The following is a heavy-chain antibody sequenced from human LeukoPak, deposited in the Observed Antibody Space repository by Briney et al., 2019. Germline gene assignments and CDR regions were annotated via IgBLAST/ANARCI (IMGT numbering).Heavy chain of an antibody. V-gene: IGHV4-34*01. CDR1: GGSFSGYY. Sequence: SETLSLTCAVYGGSFSGYYWSWIRQSPGKGLEWIGEINHSGSTNYNPSLKSRVTISVDTSKNQFSLKLSSVTAADTAVYYCARGISILPPPYGPKSAFDPWGQGTLVTVSS. J-gene: IGHJ5*02. D-gene: IGHD2/OR15-2a*01. CDR2: INHSGST. CDR3: ARGISILPPPYGPKSAFDP.